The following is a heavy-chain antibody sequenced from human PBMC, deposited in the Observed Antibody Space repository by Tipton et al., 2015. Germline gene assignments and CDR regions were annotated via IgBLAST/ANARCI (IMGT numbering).Heavy chain of an antibody. J-gene: IGHJ3*02. CDR2: IHPSDSET. CDR1: GYTFSNHW. V-gene: IGHV5-51*01. Sequence: VQLVQSGGEVKKPGESLKISCKVSGYTFSNHWIGWVRQMPGKGLGWVGIIHPSDSETKYSPSFEGLGTISADKSISTAYLQWSSLTASDTAMYYCARQGGAFDIWGQGTMVTVSS. CDR3: ARQGGAFDI.